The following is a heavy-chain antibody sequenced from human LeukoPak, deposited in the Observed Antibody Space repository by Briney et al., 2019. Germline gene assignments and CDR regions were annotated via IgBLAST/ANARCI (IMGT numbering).Heavy chain of an antibody. J-gene: IGHJ4*02. CDR1: GYSFTSYW. D-gene: IGHD2-15*01. CDR2: IYPADSDT. Sequence: GESLKISCKGSGYSFTSYWIGWVRQMPGKGLEWMGIIYPADSDTRYSPSFQGQVTISADKSISTAYLQWSSLRASDTAIYYCARGYCSGATRYSFDYWGQGTLVTVSS. CDR3: ARGYCSGATRYSFDY. V-gene: IGHV5-51*01.